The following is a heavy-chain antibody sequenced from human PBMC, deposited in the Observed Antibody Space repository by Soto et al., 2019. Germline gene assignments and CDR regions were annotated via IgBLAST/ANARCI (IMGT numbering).Heavy chain of an antibody. Sequence: AGGSLRLSCAASGFSISNYWIHWVRQAPGEGLLWVSRINVDGSSTSHADSVKGRFTISRDNVRNILYLHMNSLRVEDTAVYYCVRANTVAFDYWGQGTQVTVSS. D-gene: IGHD6-19*01. CDR1: GFSISNYW. CDR3: VRANTVAFDY. J-gene: IGHJ4*02. CDR2: INVDGSST. V-gene: IGHV3-74*01.